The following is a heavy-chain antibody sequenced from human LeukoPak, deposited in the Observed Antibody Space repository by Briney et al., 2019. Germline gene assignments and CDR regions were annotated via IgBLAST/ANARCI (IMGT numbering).Heavy chain of an antibody. V-gene: IGHV3-74*01. CDR2: INTDGSST. Sequence: PGGSLRLSCAASGFTFSTYWMHWVRQVPGKGLVWVSRINTDGSSTSYADSVKGRFTISRDYSTSMVFLQMNTLRAEDTAVYYCARDPSGYCSGGRCYYNWFDPRGQGTLVTVSS. CDR1: GFTFSTYW. D-gene: IGHD2-15*01. J-gene: IGHJ5*02. CDR3: ARDPSGYCSGGRCYYNWFDP.